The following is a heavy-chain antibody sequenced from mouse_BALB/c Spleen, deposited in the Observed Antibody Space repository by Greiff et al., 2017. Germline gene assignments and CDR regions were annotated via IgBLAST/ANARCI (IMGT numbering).Heavy chain of an antibody. CDR3: ARGIYYYGSSGYFDY. CDR2: INPSNGRT. J-gene: IGHJ2*01. CDR1: GYTFTSYW. Sequence: QVQLKQPGAELVKPGASVKLSCKASGYTFTSYWMHWVKQRPGQGLEWIGEINPSNGRTNYNEKFKSKATLTVDKSSSTAYMQLSSLTSEDSAVYYCARGIYYYGSSGYFDYWGQGTTLTVSS. V-gene: IGHV1S81*02. D-gene: IGHD1-1*01.